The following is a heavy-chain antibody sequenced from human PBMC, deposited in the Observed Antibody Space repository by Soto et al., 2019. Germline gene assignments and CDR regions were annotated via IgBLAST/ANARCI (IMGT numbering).Heavy chain of an antibody. Sequence: QVQLVQSGAEVRKPGSPVKVSCKASGGTFSSYAISWARQAPGQGLEWMGGIIPIFGTANYAQKFQGRVTITADESTSSAYMELSSLRSEDTAVYYCARESRYCSGGSCYFLPGIDYWGQGTLVTVSS. CDR3: ARESRYCSGGSCYFLPGIDY. CDR1: GGTFSSYA. V-gene: IGHV1-69*12. J-gene: IGHJ4*02. CDR2: IIPIFGTA. D-gene: IGHD2-15*01.